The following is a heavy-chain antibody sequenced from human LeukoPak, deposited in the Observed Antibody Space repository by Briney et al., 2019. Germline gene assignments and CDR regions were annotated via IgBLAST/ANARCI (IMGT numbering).Heavy chain of an antibody. J-gene: IGHJ3*02. CDR2: ISYDGSNK. Sequence: GRSLRLSCAASGFTFSSYAMHWVRQAPGKGLEWVAVISYDGSNKYYADSVKGRFTIPRDNSKNTLYLQMNSLRAEDTAVYYCAREWFGELYDAFDIWGQGTMVTVSS. D-gene: IGHD3-10*01. CDR1: GFTFSSYA. CDR3: AREWFGELYDAFDI. V-gene: IGHV3-30-3*01.